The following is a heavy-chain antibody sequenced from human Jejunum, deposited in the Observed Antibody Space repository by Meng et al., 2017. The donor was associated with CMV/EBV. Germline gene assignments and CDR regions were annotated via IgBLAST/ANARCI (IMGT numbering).Heavy chain of an antibody. D-gene: IGHD4-23*01. J-gene: IGHJ4*02. CDR1: EVTLNNDA. CDR2: ITSSGSSS. CDR3: AKGVTASNHLDHVDN. Sequence: SEVTLNNDAVIWVGQPPGKGLQGVSRITSSGSSSYDTDSERGGFTITRENSNTRMHQQMKRLRADDTAVYYCAKGVTASNHLDHVDNWGQGTLVTVSS. V-gene: IGHV3-23*01.